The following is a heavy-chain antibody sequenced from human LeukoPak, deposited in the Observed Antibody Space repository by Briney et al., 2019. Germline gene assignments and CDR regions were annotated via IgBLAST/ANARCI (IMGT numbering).Heavy chain of an antibody. CDR2: IYYSGST. V-gene: IGHV4-39*07. J-gene: IGHJ3*02. D-gene: IGHD2-2*02. Sequence: PSETLSLTCTVSGGSFSSSNYYWGWIRQPPGKGLEWIGSIYYSGSTYYNPSLKSRVTISVDTSKNQFSLKLSSVTAAATAVYYCARDRAYCSSTSCYNGAFDIWGQGTMVTVSS. CDR1: GGSFSSSNYY. CDR3: ARDRAYCSSTSCYNGAFDI.